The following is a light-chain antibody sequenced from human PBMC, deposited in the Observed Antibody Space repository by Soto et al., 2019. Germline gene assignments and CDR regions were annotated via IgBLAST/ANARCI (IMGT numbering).Light chain of an antibody. CDR3: QQYGNSLPWT. J-gene: IGKJ1*01. Sequence: EIVLTQSPGTLSLSPGEGATLSCRASQIVSNNYLAWYQQKPGQAPRLLVYGASRRATGIPDRFSGSGSGTYFTLTISRLEPEDFAVYYCQQYGNSLPWTFGQGTKVDIK. V-gene: IGKV3-20*01. CDR1: QIVSNNY. CDR2: GAS.